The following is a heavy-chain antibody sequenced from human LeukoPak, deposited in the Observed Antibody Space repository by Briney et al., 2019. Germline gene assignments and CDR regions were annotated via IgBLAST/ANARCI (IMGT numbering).Heavy chain of an antibody. CDR3: TSLPGARTEYFDY. Sequence: GGSLRLSCAASGFTFSGSAMHWVRQAFGKGLEWVGRIRSKANSYATAYAASVEGRFTISRDDSKNTAYLQMNSLKTEDTAVYYCTSLPGARTEYFDYWGQGTLVTASS. D-gene: IGHD3-10*01. J-gene: IGHJ4*02. V-gene: IGHV3-73*01. CDR2: IRSKANSYAT. CDR1: GFTFSGSA.